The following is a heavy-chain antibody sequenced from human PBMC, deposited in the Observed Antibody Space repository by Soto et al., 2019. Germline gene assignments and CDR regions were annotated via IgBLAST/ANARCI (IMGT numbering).Heavy chain of an antibody. Sequence: QITLTESGPTLVTPTQTLTLTCSFSGFSLTTSGVAVGWFRQPPGKAPEWLALFYWNDDKRYSPSLSSRLTVSGDSSKNQVVLTLANVDPVDSGTYYCAHRPTSTDDFYFDYWRHIPLVTVSS. CDR2: FYWNDDK. V-gene: IGHV2-5*01. CDR1: GFSLTTSGVA. D-gene: IGHD2-21*02. J-gene: IGHJ4*01. CDR3: AHRPTSTDDFYFDY.